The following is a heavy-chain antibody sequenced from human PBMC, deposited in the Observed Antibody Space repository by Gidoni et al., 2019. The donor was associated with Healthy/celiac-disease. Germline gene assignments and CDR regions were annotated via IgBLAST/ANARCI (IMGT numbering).Heavy chain of an antibody. J-gene: IGHJ6*02. D-gene: IGHD3-3*01. Sequence: QVQLVQSGAEVKKPGASVKVSCKDSGYTFTSYDINRVRQATGQGLEWTGWMNPNGGNTGYAQKFQGRVTMTRNTSISTTYMELSSLRSEDTAVYYCARGYLFWSGYEKYGMGVWGQGTTVTVTS. CDR1: GYTFTSYD. CDR2: MNPNGGNT. CDR3: ARGYLFWSGYEKYGMGV. V-gene: IGHV1-8*01.